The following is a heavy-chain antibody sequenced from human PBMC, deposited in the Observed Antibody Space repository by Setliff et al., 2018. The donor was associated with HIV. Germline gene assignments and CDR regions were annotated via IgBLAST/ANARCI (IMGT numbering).Heavy chain of an antibody. CDR1: GYTFTDYF. Sequence: ASVKVSCKSSGYTFTDYFIHWVRQAPGQGLEWMGWNSPDNGNTRISQRSRGSVTMTRDRSINTAYMELSGLTSDDTAVYYCARQLSNSFDYWGQGA. V-gene: IGHV1-2*02. D-gene: IGHD1-1*01. J-gene: IGHJ4*02. CDR2: NSPDNGNT. CDR3: ARQLSNSFDY.